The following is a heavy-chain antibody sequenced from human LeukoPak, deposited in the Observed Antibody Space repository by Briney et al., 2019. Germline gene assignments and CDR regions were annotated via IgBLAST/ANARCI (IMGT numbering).Heavy chain of an antibody. CDR1: GYTFTGYY. CDR3: ARLSTPNLYYFDY. CDR2: INPNSGVT. Sequence: ASVKVSCKASGYTFTGYYMHWVRQAPGQGLEWMGWINPNSGVTYYAQKFQGRVSMTRDTSIRTAYMEVSRLRSDDSALYYCARLSTPNLYYFDYWGQGTLVTVSS. D-gene: IGHD3-16*02. V-gene: IGHV1-2*02. J-gene: IGHJ4*02.